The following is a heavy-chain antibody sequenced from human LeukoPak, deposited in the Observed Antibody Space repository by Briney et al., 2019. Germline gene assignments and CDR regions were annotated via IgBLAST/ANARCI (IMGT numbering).Heavy chain of an antibody. CDR1: GFTFSSFS. Sequence: GGSLRLSCAVSGFTFSSFSMNWVRQAPGKGLERVSSISTSTSYIYHPDSLKGRFTISRDNAKNLLFLQMNSLRAEDTAVYYCARGGLTITMFGVAIIRNFDYWGQGTLVTVSS. J-gene: IGHJ4*02. CDR2: ISTSTSYI. CDR3: ARGGLTITMFGVAIIRNFDY. D-gene: IGHD3-3*01. V-gene: IGHV3-21*01.